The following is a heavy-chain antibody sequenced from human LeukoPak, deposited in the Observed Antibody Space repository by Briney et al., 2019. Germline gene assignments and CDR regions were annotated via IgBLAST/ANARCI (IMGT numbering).Heavy chain of an antibody. Sequence: GGSLRLSCAASGFTFSNAWMSWVRQAPGKGLEWVGRIKSKTYGGTTDYAAPVKGRFTISRDDSKNTLYLQMNSLKTEDTAVYYCTTEYDFWSGYQDWGQGTLVTVSS. CDR1: GFTFSNAW. CDR3: TTEYDFWSGYQD. J-gene: IGHJ4*02. V-gene: IGHV3-15*01. D-gene: IGHD3-3*01. CDR2: IKSKTYGGTT.